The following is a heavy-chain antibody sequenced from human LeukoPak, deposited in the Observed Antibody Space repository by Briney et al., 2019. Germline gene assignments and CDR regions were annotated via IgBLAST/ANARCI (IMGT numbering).Heavy chain of an antibody. CDR3: TSPWNYGGSGEYYFNY. CDR2: IRSKANGYAT. Sequence: GGSLRLSCAASGLTLSGSGMHWVRQASGKGLEWVGRIRSKANGYATAFAASVKGRFSISRDDSKNTAYLQMNSLKTEDTAVYYCTSPWNYGGSGEYYFNYWDQGTLVTVSS. V-gene: IGHV3-73*01. J-gene: IGHJ4*02. D-gene: IGHD4-23*01. CDR1: GLTLSGSG.